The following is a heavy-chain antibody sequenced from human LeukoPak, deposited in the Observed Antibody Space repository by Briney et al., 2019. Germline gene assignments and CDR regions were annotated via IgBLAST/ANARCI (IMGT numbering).Heavy chain of an antibody. CDR1: GGSISSGGYY. D-gene: IGHD3-22*01. Sequence: PSETLSLTCTVSGGSISSGGYYWSWIRQHPGKGLEWIGYIYYSGSTYYNPSLKSRVTISVDTSKNQFSLKLSSVTAADTAVYYCARVPVVVNTFDYWGQGTLVTVSS. CDR2: IYYSGST. V-gene: IGHV4-31*03. CDR3: ARVPVVVNTFDY. J-gene: IGHJ4*02.